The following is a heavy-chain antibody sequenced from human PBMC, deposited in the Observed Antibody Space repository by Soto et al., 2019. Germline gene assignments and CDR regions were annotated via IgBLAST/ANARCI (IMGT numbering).Heavy chain of an antibody. V-gene: IGHV3-11*06. CDR1: GFTFSDFY. Sequence: GGSLRLSCAASGFTFSDFYMSWSRQAPGKGLEWVSCISSSSSYTKYADSVKGRFTISRDNAKNSLYLQINSLRGDDTAIYYCVRSGDNYNLLDYWGQGTPVTVSS. D-gene: IGHD1-1*01. CDR3: VRSGDNYNLLDY. J-gene: IGHJ4*02. CDR2: ISSSSSYT.